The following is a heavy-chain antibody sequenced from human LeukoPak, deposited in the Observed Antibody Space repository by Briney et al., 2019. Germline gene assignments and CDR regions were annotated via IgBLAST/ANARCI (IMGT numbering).Heavy chain of an antibody. CDR2: IYYSGST. Sequence: PSETLSLTCTVSGGSISSGGYYWSWIRQHPGKGLEWIGYIYYSGSTYYNPSLKSRVTISVDTSKNQFSLKLSSVTAADTAVYHCARGCSNFWSGYSTPVYYYYYMDVWGKGTTVTVSS. CDR3: ARGCSNFWSGYSTPVYYYYYMDV. J-gene: IGHJ6*03. CDR1: GGSISSGGYY. D-gene: IGHD3-3*01. V-gene: IGHV4-31*03.